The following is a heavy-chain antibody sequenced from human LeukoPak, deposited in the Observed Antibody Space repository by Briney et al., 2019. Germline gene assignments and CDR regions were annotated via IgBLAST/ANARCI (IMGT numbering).Heavy chain of an antibody. V-gene: IGHV3-23*01. CDR2: ISTSGGST. CDR3: ATPIVEVPAAPENYMDV. J-gene: IGHJ6*03. CDR1: GFTFSSYA. Sequence: GGSLRLSCAASGFTFSSYAMSWVRQAPGKGLEWVSAISTSGGSTYYADSVKGRFTISRDNSKNTLYLQMNSLRAEDTAVYYCATPIVEVPAAPENYMDVWGKGTTVTVSS. D-gene: IGHD2-2*01.